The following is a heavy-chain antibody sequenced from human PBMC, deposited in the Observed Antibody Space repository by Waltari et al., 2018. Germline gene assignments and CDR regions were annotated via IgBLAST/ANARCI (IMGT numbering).Heavy chain of an antibody. CDR1: GFTFRSYA. CDR2: ISGSGGST. CDR3: AKDLGDIVVVPAGGY. D-gene: IGHD2-2*01. V-gene: IGHV3-23*01. J-gene: IGHJ4*02. Sequence: EVQLLESGGGLVQPGGSLRLSCAASGFTFRSYAMSCVRQAPGKGLGWVSAISGSGGSTYYADSVKGRFTISRHNSKNTLYLQMNSLRAEDTAVYYCAKDLGDIVVVPAGGYWGQGTLVTVSS.